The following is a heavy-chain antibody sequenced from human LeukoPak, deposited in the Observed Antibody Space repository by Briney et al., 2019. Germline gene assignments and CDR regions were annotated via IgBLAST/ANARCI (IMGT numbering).Heavy chain of an antibody. Sequence: PSETLSLTCTVSGGSISSYYWSWIRQPPGKGLEWIGYIYYSGSTNYNPSLKSRVTISVDTSKNQFSLKLSSVTAADTAVYYCARGYALYSGRYIDFDYWGQGTLVTVSS. CDR2: IYYSGST. CDR3: ARGYALYSGRYIDFDY. V-gene: IGHV4-59*01. D-gene: IGHD1-26*01. CDR1: GGSISSYY. J-gene: IGHJ4*02.